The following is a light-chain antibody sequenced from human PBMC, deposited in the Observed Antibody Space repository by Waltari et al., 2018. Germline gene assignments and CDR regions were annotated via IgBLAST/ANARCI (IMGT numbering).Light chain of an antibody. CDR2: WAS. J-gene: IGKJ1*01. Sequence: DIVMTQSPDSLAGSLGERATINCKSSQSVLYSSNDKNYLAWYQQKPRQPPRLLIYWASTRESGVPDRFSGSGSGTDFTLTISSLQAEDVAVYYCQQYYSGPRTFGQGTKVEIK. CDR1: QSVLYSSNDKNY. CDR3: QQYYSGPRT. V-gene: IGKV4-1*01.